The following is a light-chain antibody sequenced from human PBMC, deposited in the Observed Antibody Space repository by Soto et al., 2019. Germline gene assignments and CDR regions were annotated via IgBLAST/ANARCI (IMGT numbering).Light chain of an antibody. CDR2: GAS. CDR3: HQFGYSPPT. V-gene: IGKV3-20*01. Sequence: EIVLTQSPGTLSLSPGERATLSCRASQSVSSSYLAWYQQKPGQAPRLLIYGASSRATGIPDRFSGSGSGTDFTLAIRRLEPEDFAVYYCHQFGYSPPTFGQGTKVDIK. CDR1: QSVSSSY. J-gene: IGKJ1*01.